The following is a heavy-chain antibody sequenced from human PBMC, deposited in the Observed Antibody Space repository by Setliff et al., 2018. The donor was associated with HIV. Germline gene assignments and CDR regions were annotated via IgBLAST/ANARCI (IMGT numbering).Heavy chain of an antibody. D-gene: IGHD2-8*01. CDR3: AREWNGGYDY. V-gene: IGHV3-11*04. CDR1: GFTFSDYY. J-gene: IGHJ4*02. Sequence: GGSLRLSCAASGFTFSDYYMSWIRQAPGKGLEWVSYISSSAITTYYADSVKGRVTISRDNAKNSLYLQMNSLRAEDTAVYYCAREWNGGYDYWGQGTLVTVSS. CDR2: ISSSAITT.